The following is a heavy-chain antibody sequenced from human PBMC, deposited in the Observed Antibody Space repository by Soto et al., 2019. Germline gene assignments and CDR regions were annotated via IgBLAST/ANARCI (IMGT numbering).Heavy chain of an antibody. D-gene: IGHD4-17*01. CDR2: IYSTGNT. Sequence: EVKLVESGGGLVQPGGSLRLSCAASGVTISNNYMTRVRQAPGKGLELVSSIYSTGNTFYADSVKGRFTISRDNSKNTLYLQMNSLRVEDTAVYYCARNVPVTTLGYWGQGTLVTVSS. CDR1: GVTISNNY. J-gene: IGHJ4*02. V-gene: IGHV3-66*01. CDR3: ARNVPVTTLGY.